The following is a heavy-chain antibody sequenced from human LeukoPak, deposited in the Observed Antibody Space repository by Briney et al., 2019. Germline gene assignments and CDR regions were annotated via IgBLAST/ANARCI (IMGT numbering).Heavy chain of an antibody. V-gene: IGHV2-5*02. CDR3: AHVYVIGKTYYDFWSGYYFDY. CDR1: GFSLSTSGVG. J-gene: IGHJ4*02. D-gene: IGHD3-3*01. Sequence: SGPTLVKHTQTLTLTCTFSGFSLSTSGVGVGWIRQPPGKALEWLALLYWDDDKRYSPSLKSRLTITKDTSKNQVVLTMTNMDPVDTATYYCAHVYVIGKTYYDFWSGYYFDYWGQGTLVTVSS. CDR2: LYWDDDK.